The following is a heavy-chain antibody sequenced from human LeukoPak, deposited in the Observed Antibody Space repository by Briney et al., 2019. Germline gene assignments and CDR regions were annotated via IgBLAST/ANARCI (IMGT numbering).Heavy chain of an antibody. CDR2: IYTSGST. Sequence: SETLSLTCTVSGGSISSYYWSWIRQPAGKGLEWIGRIYTSGSTNYNPSLTSRVTMSVDTSQNQFSLKLSSVTAADTAVYYCARGPALVVPAAPLYYYYMDVWGKGTTVTVSS. V-gene: IGHV4-4*07. CDR3: ARGPALVVPAAPLYYYYMDV. J-gene: IGHJ6*03. CDR1: GGSISSYY. D-gene: IGHD2-2*01.